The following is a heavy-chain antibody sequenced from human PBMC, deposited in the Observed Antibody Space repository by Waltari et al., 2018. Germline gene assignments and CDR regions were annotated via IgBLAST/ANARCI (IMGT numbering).Heavy chain of an antibody. V-gene: IGHV4-59*08. CDR1: GGSISSYY. CDR3: ARSTTYISSSFDY. Sequence: QVQLQESGPGLVKPSETLSLTCTVSGGSISSYYWSWIRQPPGKGLEWIGYIYYSGSTNYNPSRKSRVTISVDTSKNQFSLKLSSVTAADTAVYYCARSTTYISSSFDYWGQGTLVTVSS. J-gene: IGHJ4*02. CDR2: IYYSGST. D-gene: IGHD6-13*01.